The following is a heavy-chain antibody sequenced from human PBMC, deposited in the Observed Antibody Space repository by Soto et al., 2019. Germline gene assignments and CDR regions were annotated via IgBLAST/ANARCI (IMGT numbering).Heavy chain of an antibody. CDR3: AITFDYYGMDV. J-gene: IGHJ6*02. CDR2: IYHAGSV. D-gene: IGHD1-20*01. V-gene: IGHV4-38-2*01. Sequence: SETLSLTSAVSGYSIASGYDGAWIRQSTGKGLEWIGSIYHAGSVYYNPSLNSRVAVSLDTSKNHFSLKLASVTSADTAVYYCAITFDYYGMDVWGQGTTVTVSS. CDR1: GYSIASGYD.